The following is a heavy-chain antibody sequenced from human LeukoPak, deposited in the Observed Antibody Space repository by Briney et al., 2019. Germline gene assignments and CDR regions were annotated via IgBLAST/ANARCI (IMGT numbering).Heavy chain of an antibody. V-gene: IGHV1-2*02. CDR3: ARGVGTSWFDP. CDR1: GYTFSDYY. Sequence: ASVKVSCKAYGYTFSDYYMHWVRQAPGQGLEWMGWINPKSGGANFAEKFQGRVTMTRDTSIRTVYMELSRVTSDDTAVYYCARGVGTSWFDPWGQGTLVTVSS. J-gene: IGHJ5*02. D-gene: IGHD2-2*01. CDR2: INPKSGGA.